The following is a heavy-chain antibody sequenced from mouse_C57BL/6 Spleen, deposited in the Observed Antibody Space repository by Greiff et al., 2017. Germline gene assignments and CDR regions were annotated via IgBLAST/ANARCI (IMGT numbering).Heavy chain of an antibody. J-gene: IGHJ4*01. D-gene: IGHD2-4*01. Sequence: EVKVVESGGGLVKPGGSLKLSCAASGFTFSDYGMHWVRQAPEKGLEWVAYISSGSSTIYYADTVKGRFTISRDNAKNTLFLQMTSLRSEDTAMYYCATYYDYRDSYAMDYWGQGASVTVSS. CDR2: ISSGSSTI. CDR1: GFTFSDYG. CDR3: ATYYDYRDSYAMDY. V-gene: IGHV5-17*01.